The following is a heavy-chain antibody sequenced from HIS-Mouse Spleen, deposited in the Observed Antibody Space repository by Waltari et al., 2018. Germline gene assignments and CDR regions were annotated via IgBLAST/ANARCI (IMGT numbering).Heavy chain of an antibody. D-gene: IGHD6-13*01. CDR1: GGSISSSSYY. CDR3: AREIPYSSSWYDWYFDL. CDR2: ISYSGST. Sequence: QLQLQESGPGLVKPSETLSLTCTVSGGSISSSSYYWGWIRQPPGKGLEWIGSISYSGSTDCNPSLKSRVTISVDTSKNQFSLKLSSVTAADTAVYYCAREIPYSSSWYDWYFDLWGRGTLVTVSS. V-gene: IGHV4-39*07. J-gene: IGHJ2*01.